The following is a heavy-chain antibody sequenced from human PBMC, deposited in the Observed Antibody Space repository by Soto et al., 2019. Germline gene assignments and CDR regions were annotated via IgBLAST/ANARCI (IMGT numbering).Heavy chain of an antibody. CDR3: ATDSIAAAGTRYNWFDP. V-gene: IGHV1-24*01. J-gene: IGHJ5*02. D-gene: IGHD6-13*01. CDR2: FDPEDGET. CDR1: GYTLTELS. Sequence: XSVKVSCKVSGYTLTELSMHWVRQAPGKGLEWMGGFDPEDGETIYAQKSQGRVTMTEDTSTDTAYMELSSLRSEDTAVYYCATDSIAAAGTRYNWFDPWGQGSLVTVSS.